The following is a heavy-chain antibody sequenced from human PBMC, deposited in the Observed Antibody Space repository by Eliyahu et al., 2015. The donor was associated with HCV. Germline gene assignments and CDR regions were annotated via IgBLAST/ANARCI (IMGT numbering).Heavy chain of an antibody. CDR3: ARGKGDGDYHPYFDY. CDR2: XSSSSSYI. Sequence: EVQLVESGGGLVKPGGSLRLSCXASGXXXXSYSMNWVRQAPGKGLEWVSSXSSSSSYIYYADSVKGRFTISRDNAKNSLYLQMNSLRAEDTAVYYCARGKGDGDYHPYFDYWGQGTLVTVSS. V-gene: IGHV3-21*01. J-gene: IGHJ4*02. CDR1: GXXXXSYS. D-gene: IGHD4-17*01.